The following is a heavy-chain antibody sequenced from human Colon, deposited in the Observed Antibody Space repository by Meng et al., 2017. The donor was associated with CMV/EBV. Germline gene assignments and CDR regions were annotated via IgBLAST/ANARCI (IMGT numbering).Heavy chain of an antibody. CDR3: ASKLAAAGTSFDY. CDR2: IIPIFGTA. J-gene: IGHJ4*02. Sequence: KASGGTFSSYAISWVRQAPGQGLEWMGGIIPIFGTANYAQKFQGRVTITTDESTSTAYMELSSLRSEDTAVYYCASKLAAAGTSFDYWGQGTLVTVSS. CDR1: GGTFSSYA. V-gene: IGHV1-69*05. D-gene: IGHD6-13*01.